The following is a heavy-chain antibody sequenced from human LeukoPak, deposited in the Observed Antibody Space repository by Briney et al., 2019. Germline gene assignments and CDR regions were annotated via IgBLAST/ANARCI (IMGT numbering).Heavy chain of an antibody. CDR3: ARGPYSYDSSGAFDI. Sequence: SETLSLTCTVSGDSISSGDYYWSWIRQPAGKGLEWIGRISSSGSTNYNPSLKSRDTISVDTSKNQFSLKLSSVTAADTAVYFCARGPYSYDSSGAFDIWGQGTMVTVSS. J-gene: IGHJ3*02. CDR2: ISSSGST. V-gene: IGHV4-61*02. CDR1: GDSISSGDYY. D-gene: IGHD3-22*01.